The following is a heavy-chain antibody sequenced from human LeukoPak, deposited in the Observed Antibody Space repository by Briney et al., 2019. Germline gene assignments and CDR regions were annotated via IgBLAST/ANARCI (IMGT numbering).Heavy chain of an antibody. J-gene: IGHJ3*02. CDR1: GFAFESYW. CDR3: ARGSTGI. V-gene: IGHV3-7*01. CDR2: IKQDGSEK. D-gene: IGHD2-8*02. Sequence: GGSLRLFCAASGFAFESYWMSWVRQAPGKGLEWVANIKQDGSEKYYVDSVKGRFTISRDNAKNSLYLQMNNLRAEDTAVYYCARGSTGIWGQGKMVTVSS.